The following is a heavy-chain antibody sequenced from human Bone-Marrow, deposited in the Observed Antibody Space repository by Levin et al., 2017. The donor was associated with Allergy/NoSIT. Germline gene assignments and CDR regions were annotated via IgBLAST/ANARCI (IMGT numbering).Heavy chain of an antibody. CDR3: VRGGGASFGYRSGGSCHWKSENLDF. Sequence: AGGSLRLSCRGSGFTFGDYAMSWFRQAPGRGLEWVGFIRSKSSGETIEYAASVKGRFTISRDDSKSTVYLQMSSLKTEDTALYDCVRGGGASFGYRSGGSCHWKSENLDFCGQGTQATVSS. V-gene: IGHV3-49*03. D-gene: IGHD2-15*01. CDR2: IRSKSSGETI. J-gene: IGHJ4*02. CDR1: GFTFGDYA.